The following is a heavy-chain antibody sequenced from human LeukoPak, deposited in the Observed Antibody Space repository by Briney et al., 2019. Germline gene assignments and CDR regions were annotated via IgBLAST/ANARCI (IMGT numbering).Heavy chain of an antibody. V-gene: IGHV3-30*02. J-gene: IGHJ5*02. D-gene: IGHD4-11*01. CDR1: GFTFSSYG. Sequence: PGGSLRLSCAASGFTFSSYGMHWVRQAPGKGLEWVAFIRYDGSNKYYADSVKGRFTISRDNSKNPLYLQMNSLRAEDTAVYYCAKEAEGGPLYSPWNWFDPWGQGTLVTVSS. CDR3: AKEAEGGPLYSPWNWFDP. CDR2: IRYDGSNK.